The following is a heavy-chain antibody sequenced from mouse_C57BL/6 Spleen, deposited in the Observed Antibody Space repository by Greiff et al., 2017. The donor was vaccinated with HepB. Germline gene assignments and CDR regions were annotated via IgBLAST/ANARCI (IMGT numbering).Heavy chain of an antibody. J-gene: IGHJ1*03. V-gene: IGHV14-4*01. Sequence: EVKLVESGAELVRPGASVKLSCTASGFNIKDDYMHWVKQRPEQGLEWIGWIDPENGDTEYASKFQGKATITADTSSNTAYLQLSSLTSEDTAVYYCTTEDYYGSSYRYFDVWGTGTTVTVSS. CDR3: TTEDYYGSSYRYFDV. CDR2: IDPENGDT. D-gene: IGHD1-1*01. CDR1: GFNIKDDY.